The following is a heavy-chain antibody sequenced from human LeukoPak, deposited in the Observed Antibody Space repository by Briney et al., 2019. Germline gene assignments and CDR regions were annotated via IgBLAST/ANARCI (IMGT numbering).Heavy chain of an antibody. J-gene: IGHJ4*02. CDR2: IIPIFGTA. CDR1: GGTFSSYA. V-gene: IGHV1-69*13. D-gene: IGHD3-22*01. Sequence: ASVKVSCKASGGTFSSYAISWVRQAPGQGLEWMGGIIPIFGTANYAQKFQGRVTITADESTSTAYMELSSLRSEDTAVYYCARESGYDSSGYYSHHFDYWGQGTLVTVSS. CDR3: ARESGYDSSGYYSHHFDY.